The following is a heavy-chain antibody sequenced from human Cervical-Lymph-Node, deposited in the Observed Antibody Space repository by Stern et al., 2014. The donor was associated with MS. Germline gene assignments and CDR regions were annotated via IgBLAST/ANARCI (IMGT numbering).Heavy chain of an antibody. CDR3: ARERILECLDY. CDR2: IWYDGINK. D-gene: IGHD3-3*01. Sequence: VQLVESGGGVVQPGRSLRLSCAASGFTFSSYGMHWVRQAPGKGLEWVAVIWYDGINKYYADSVKGRFPISRDNSKNTLYLQMNSLRAEDTAVYYCARERILECLDYWGQGTLVTVSS. J-gene: IGHJ4*02. V-gene: IGHV3-33*01. CDR1: GFTFSSYG.